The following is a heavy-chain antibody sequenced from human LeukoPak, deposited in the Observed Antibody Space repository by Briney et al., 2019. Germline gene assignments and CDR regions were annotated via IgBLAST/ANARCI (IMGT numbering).Heavy chain of an antibody. CDR1: GFTFISYA. J-gene: IGHJ6*02. V-gene: IGHV3-23*01. CDR2: SSGSGGST. Sequence: PGGSLTLSCPASGFTFISYAWSWVRQAPGKGLEGVSPSSGSGGSTYYADSVKGLFTISRDNSKNTLYLQMNILRAENTAVYYCAKDLRGSYAYGMDVWGQGTTVTVSS. D-gene: IGHD1-26*01. CDR3: AKDLRGSYAYGMDV.